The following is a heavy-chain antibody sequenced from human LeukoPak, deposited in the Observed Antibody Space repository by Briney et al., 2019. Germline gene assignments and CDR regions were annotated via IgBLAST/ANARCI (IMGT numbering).Heavy chain of an antibody. CDR2: TRQDGSEK. J-gene: IGHJ4*02. CDR3: ARTGYSSSCYPFDY. V-gene: IGHV3-7*01. D-gene: IGHD6-13*01. Sequence: GGSLRLSCAASGFTFSSYWMSWVRQAPGKGLEWVANTRQDGSEKYYVDSVKGRFTISRDHGKNSLYLQMNSLRAEDTAVYYCARTGYSSSCYPFDYWGQGTLVTVSS. CDR1: GFTFSSYW.